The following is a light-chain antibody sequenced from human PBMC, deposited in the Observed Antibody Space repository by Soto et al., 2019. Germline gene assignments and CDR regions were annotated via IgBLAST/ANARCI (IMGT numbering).Light chain of an antibody. J-gene: IGKJ1*01. CDR3: QQYSTYPWT. V-gene: IGKV1-5*03. CDR2: KAS. CDR1: QTSTL. Sequence: DIQMTQSPSTLSASVGDRVTITCRASQTSTLLAWYQQRPGKAPNLLIYKASSLESGVPSRFSGSGSGTEFTLTISSLQPDDFATYFCQQYSTYPWTFGQGTKVDIK.